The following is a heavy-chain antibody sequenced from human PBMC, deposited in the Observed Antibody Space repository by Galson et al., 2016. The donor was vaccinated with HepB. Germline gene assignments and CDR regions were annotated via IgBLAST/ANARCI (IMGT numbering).Heavy chain of an antibody. D-gene: IGHD6-19*01. J-gene: IGHJ4*02. V-gene: IGHV3-21*01. CDR2: ISSTSIYI. Sequence: SLRLSCAASGFTFSSYSMNWVRQAPGKGLEWVSSISSTSIYIYYAESVKGRFTIPGENAKNSLHLQINSLRAEDTAVYYCARGGSTGYYWGQGSLVTVSS. CDR3: ARGGSTGYY. CDR1: GFTFSSYS.